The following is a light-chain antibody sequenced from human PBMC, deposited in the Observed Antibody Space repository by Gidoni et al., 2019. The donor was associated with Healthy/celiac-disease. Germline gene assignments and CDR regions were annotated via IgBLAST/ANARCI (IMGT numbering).Light chain of an antibody. CDR2: AAS. Sequence: DIQMTQSPSSLSASVGDRVTITCRASQSISSYLNWYHQKPGKAPKLLIYAASSLQSGVPSRFSGSGSVTDFTLTIRSLQPEDFATYYCQQSYSTPYTFGQGTKLEIK. J-gene: IGKJ2*01. CDR1: QSISSY. CDR3: QQSYSTPYT. V-gene: IGKV1-39*01.